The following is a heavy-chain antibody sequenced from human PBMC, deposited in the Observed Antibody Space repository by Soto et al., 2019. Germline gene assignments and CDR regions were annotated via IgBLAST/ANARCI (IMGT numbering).Heavy chain of an antibody. CDR3: AAADYDFWSGYYGP. CDR1: GFTFKSSA. J-gene: IGHJ5*02. D-gene: IGHD3-3*01. CDR2: IVVGSGNA. V-gene: IGHV1-58*01. Sequence: SVKVSCKVSGFTFKSSAVQWVRQARGQRLEWIGWIVVGSGNADYQQKFQQRVTLTRDLSTSTAYLEMSSLRSEDTAVYYCAAADYDFWSGYYGPWGQGTLVTVSS.